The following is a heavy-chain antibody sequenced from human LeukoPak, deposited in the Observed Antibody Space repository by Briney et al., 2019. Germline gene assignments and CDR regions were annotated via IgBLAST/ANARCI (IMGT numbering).Heavy chain of an antibody. D-gene: IGHD1-26*01. CDR3: ARELKWDGEYFQH. CDR2: ISSSTTTI. Sequence: PGGSLRLSYAASGFTFSSYSMNWVRQAPGKGLEWVSFISSSTTTIYYADSMKGRFTISRDNAKNSLYLQMNSLRAEDTAVYYCARELKWDGEYFQHWGQGTLVTVSS. CDR1: GFTFSSYS. J-gene: IGHJ1*01. V-gene: IGHV3-48*01.